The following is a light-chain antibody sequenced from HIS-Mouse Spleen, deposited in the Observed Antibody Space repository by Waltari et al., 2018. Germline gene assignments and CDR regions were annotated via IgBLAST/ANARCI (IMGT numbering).Light chain of an antibody. CDR3: QVWDSSSDHVV. CDR1: XIGXKS. Sequence: SYVLTQPPSVSXAXGKTARIXCGGTXIGXKSXXXYQQKPGQAPVLVVYDDSDRPAGIPERFSGSNSGNTATLTISRVEAGDEADYYCQVWDSSSDHVVFGGGTKLTVL. V-gene: IGLV3-21*03. J-gene: IGLJ2*01. CDR2: DDS.